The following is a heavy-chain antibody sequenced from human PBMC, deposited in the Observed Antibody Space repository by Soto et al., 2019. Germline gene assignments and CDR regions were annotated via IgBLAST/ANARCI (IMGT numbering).Heavy chain of an antibody. CDR3: ARGRYSFGFDN. Sequence: SETLSLTCAVSGGSIGSSNWWSWVRQPPGKGLEWIGEVNHSGGTNYNPSLESRVTISLDTSKNQFSLRLISMTAADTAVYYCARGRYSFGFDNWGQGTLVTVSS. CDR2: VNHSGGT. V-gene: IGHV4-4*02. CDR1: GGSIGSSNW. J-gene: IGHJ4*02. D-gene: IGHD5-18*01.